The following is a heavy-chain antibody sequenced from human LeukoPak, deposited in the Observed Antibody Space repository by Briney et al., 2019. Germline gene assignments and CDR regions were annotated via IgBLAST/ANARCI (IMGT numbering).Heavy chain of an antibody. J-gene: IGHJ4*02. D-gene: IGHD1-20*01. V-gene: IGHV4-59*01. CDR3: VRVNWLYFDY. CDR2: IYYSGST. CDR1: GDSISSYY. Sequence: SETLSLTCSVSGDSISSYYWSWIRQPPGKGLEWIGYIYYSGSTNYNPSLKSRVTISVDTSKNQFSLRLSSVTPADTAVYYCVRVNWLYFDYWGQGTLVTVSS.